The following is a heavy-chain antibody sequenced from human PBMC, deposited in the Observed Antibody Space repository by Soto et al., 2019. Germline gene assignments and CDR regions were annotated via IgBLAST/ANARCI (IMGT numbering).Heavy chain of an antibody. D-gene: IGHD2-15*01. CDR1: GGSIRSYC. CDR2: IYYSGST. Sequence: SETLSLTCTVSGGSIRSYCWTWIRQPPGEGLEWIGYIYYSGSTYYNPSLKSRVTISVDTSKNQFSLKLSSVTAADTAVYYCARGNPDPYCSGGSCSFNWFDPWGQGTLVTVSS. CDR3: ARGNPDPYCSGGSCSFNWFDP. V-gene: IGHV4-59*12. J-gene: IGHJ5*02.